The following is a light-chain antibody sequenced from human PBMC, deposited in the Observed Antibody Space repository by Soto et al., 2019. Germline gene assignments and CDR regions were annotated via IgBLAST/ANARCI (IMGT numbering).Light chain of an antibody. Sequence: EIVMTQSPATLTVSPVEIATLSCRATQSVSSNFAWYQHKPGQAPRLLIYGAPTRAAGSPARFSGSGSGTDFSLTISSLQSADFAVYYCHQYNTWPLYTFGQGTKLEIK. CDR3: HQYNTWPLYT. J-gene: IGKJ2*01. CDR2: GAP. V-gene: IGKV3-15*01. CDR1: QSVSSN.